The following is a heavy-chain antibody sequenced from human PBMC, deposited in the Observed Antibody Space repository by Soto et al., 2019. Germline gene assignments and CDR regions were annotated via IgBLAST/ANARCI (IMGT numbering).Heavy chain of an antibody. D-gene: IGHD5-18*01. CDR3: AKDGLGAYSYCSYYFDY. CDR2: INTSGGST. Sequence: EVQLLESGGGLVQPGGSLRLFCAASGFTFSSYAMSWIRQAPGKGLEWVSTINTSGGSTYYADSVRGRFTISRDNSKKTLYLQMNSLRAEDTAVYYCAKDGLGAYSYCSYYFDYWGQGTLVTVSS. CDR1: GFTFSSYA. J-gene: IGHJ4*02. V-gene: IGHV3-23*01.